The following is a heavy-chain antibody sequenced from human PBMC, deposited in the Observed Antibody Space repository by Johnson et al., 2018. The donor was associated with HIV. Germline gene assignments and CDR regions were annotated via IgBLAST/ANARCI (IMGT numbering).Heavy chain of an antibody. CDR3: ATFDAFDI. J-gene: IGHJ3*02. CDR2: ISYDGSNK. V-gene: IGHV3-30*04. Sequence: QVQLVESGGGVVQPGRSLRLSCAASGFLFSSYAMHWVRQAPGKGLEWVAVISYDGSNKYYADSVKGRFTISRDNSKNTLYLQMNSLRAEDTAVYCCATFDAFDIWGQGTMVTVYS. CDR1: GFLFSSYA.